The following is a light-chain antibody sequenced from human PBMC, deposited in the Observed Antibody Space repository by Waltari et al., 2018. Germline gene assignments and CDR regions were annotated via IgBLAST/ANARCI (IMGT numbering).Light chain of an antibody. CDR3: QHRDHWPPDAT. V-gene: IGKV3D-20*02. CDR1: RSVSSTY. CDR2: GAS. Sequence: EIVLTQSPGTLSLSPGERASLSCRASRSVSSTYLAWYQQKPGQAPRLLIYGASSRATGTPARCSGSGSGTDFTLTISSLEPEDFAVYYCQHRDHWPPDATFGPGTKVDI. J-gene: IGKJ3*01.